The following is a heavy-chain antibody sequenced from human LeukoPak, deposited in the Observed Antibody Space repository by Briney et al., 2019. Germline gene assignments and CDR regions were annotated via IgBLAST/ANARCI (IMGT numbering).Heavy chain of an antibody. J-gene: IGHJ4*02. Sequence: PGGSLRLSCEASGFTFSSYNMNWVRQAPGKGLEWVSSISSSSSYIYYADSVKGRFTISRDNAKNSLYLQMNSLRAEDTAVYYCARLHRGVTQDFDYWGQGTLVTVSS. V-gene: IGHV3-21*01. CDR2: ISSSSSYI. CDR3: ARLHRGVTQDFDY. CDR1: GFTFSSYN. D-gene: IGHD3-10*01.